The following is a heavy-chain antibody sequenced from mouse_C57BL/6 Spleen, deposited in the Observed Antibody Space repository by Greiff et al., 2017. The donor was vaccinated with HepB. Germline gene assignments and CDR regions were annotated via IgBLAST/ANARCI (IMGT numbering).Heavy chain of an antibody. CDR1: GFTFSDYG. V-gene: IGHV5-17*01. CDR2: ISSGSSTI. J-gene: IGHJ2*01. CDR3: ARPRDYDSGDFDY. D-gene: IGHD2-4*01. Sequence: EVKLVESGGGLVKPGGSLKLSCAASGFTFSDYGMHWVRQAPEKGLEWVAYISSGSSTIYYADTVKGRFTISRDNAKNTLFLQMTSLRSEDMAMYYCARPRDYDSGDFDYWGQGTTLTVSS.